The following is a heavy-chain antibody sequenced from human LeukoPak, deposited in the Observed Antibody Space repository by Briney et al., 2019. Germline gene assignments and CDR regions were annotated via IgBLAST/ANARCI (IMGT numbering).Heavy chain of an antibody. CDR2: ISGSGGST. V-gene: IGHV3-23*01. Sequence: GGSLRLSCAASGFTFSSYAVSWVRQAPGKGLEWVSAISGSGGSTYYADSVKGRFTISRDNSKNTLYLQMNSLRAEDTAVYYCAKAIAVAGYYFDYWGQGTLVTVSS. CDR1: GFTFSSYA. D-gene: IGHD6-19*01. J-gene: IGHJ4*02. CDR3: AKAIAVAGYYFDY.